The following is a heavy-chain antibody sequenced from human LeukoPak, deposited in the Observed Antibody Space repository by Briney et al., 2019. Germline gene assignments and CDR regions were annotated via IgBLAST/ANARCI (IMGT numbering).Heavy chain of an antibody. D-gene: IGHD2-2*01. CDR2: ISSSSSTI. Sequence: PGGSLRLSCAASGFTFSSYSMNWVRQAPGKGLEWVSYISSSSSTIYYADSVKGRFTISRDNAKNSLYLQMNSLRAEDTAVYYCAREFDAHCSSTSCHVAYYYYYGMDVWGQGTTVTVSS. CDR3: AREFDAHCSSTSCHVAYYYYYGMDV. V-gene: IGHV3-48*04. CDR1: GFTFSSYS. J-gene: IGHJ6*02.